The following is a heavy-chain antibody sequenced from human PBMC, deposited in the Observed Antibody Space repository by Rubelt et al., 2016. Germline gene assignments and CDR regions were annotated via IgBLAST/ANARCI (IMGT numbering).Heavy chain of an antibody. CDR1: GGSFSGYY. J-gene: IGHJ5*02. CDR3: ARTTPEVFDP. D-gene: IGHD1-14*01. Sequence: QVQLQQWGAGLLKPSETLSLTCAVYGGSFSGYYWSWIRQPPGKGLEWIGEINHSGSTNYNPSLKSRVTISVDTSKNQFSLKLSSVTAADTAVDYCARTTPEVFDPWGQGTLVTVSS. V-gene: IGHV4-34*01. CDR2: INHSGST.